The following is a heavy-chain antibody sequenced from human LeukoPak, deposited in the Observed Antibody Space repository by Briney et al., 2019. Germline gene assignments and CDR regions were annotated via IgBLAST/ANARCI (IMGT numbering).Heavy chain of an antibody. CDR1: GGSFSGYY. CDR3: ARGFGQWLVIDAFDI. Sequence: SGTLSLTCAVYGGSFSGYYWSWIRQPPGKGLEWIGEINHSGSTNYNSSLKSRVTISVDTSKNQFSLKLSSVTAADTAVYYCARGFGQWLVIDAFDIWGQGTMVTVSS. D-gene: IGHD6-19*01. J-gene: IGHJ3*02. CDR2: INHSGST. V-gene: IGHV4-34*01.